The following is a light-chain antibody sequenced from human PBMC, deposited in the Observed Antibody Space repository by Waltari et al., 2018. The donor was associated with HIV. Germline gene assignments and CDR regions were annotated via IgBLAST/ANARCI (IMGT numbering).Light chain of an antibody. Sequence: QSALTQPPSASGSPGQSVTISCTGTSSDVGGFNSVPWYQQHPAKAPIHIIYEVIKRPLGVPDRCSGSKSGNTAALTVSGLQAEVEADYYCSSYAGSNWVFGGGTKLTVL. CDR1: SSDVGGFNS. J-gene: IGLJ3*02. V-gene: IGLV2-8*01. CDR3: SSYAGSNWV. CDR2: EVI.